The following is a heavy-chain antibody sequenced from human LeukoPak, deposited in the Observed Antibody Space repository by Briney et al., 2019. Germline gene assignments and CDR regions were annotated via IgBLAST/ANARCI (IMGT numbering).Heavy chain of an antibody. CDR3: ARFHWNYEPY. V-gene: IGHV4-34*01. CDR1: GRSFSGYY. D-gene: IGHD1-7*01. CDR2: IGHSGTS. Sequence: SETVSLTCTVYGRSFSGYYWTWIRQPPGKGLEWIGEIGHSGTSTYNPSLMSRVTISVDTSKNQFSLKLRFVTAADTAVYYCARFHWNYEPYWGQGTLVTVSS. J-gene: IGHJ4*02.